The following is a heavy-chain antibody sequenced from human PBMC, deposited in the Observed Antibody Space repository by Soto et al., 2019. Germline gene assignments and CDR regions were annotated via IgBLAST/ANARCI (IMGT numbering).Heavy chain of an antibody. CDR2: IYHSGST. J-gene: IGHJ6*02. CDR1: GYSISSGYY. Sequence: PSETLSLTCAVSGYSISSGYYWGWIRQPPGKGLEWIGSIYHSGSTYYNPSLKSRVTISVDTSKNQFSLKRGSVTAADTAVYYCAREAGIAVAGQRYYYYYYGMDVWGQGTTVTVSS. V-gene: IGHV4-38-2*02. D-gene: IGHD6-19*01. CDR3: AREAGIAVAGQRYYYYYYGMDV.